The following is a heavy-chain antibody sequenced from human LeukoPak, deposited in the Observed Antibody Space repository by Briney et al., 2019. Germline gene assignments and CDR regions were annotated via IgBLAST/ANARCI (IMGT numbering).Heavy chain of an antibody. CDR2: INHSGST. J-gene: IGHJ2*01. CDR1: GGSFSGYY. CDR3: ARHRAMRSRHWYFDL. D-gene: IGHD2-2*01. V-gene: IGHV4-34*01. Sequence: SETLSLTCAVYGGSFSGYYWSWIRQPPGKGLEWIGEINHSGSTNYNPSLKSRVTISVDTSKNQFSLKLSSVTAADTAVCYCARHRAMRSRHWYFDLWGRGTLVTVSS.